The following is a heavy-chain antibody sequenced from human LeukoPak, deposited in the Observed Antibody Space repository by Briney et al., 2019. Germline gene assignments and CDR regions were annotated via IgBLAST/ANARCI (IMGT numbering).Heavy chain of an antibody. D-gene: IGHD3-10*01. CDR2: IWYDGSNR. Sequence: GGSLRLSCAASGFPFSSYGMHWVRQAPGKGLEWVAVIWYDGSNRYYADSVKSRFTISRDNSKNTLYLEMNSLRAEDTAVYYCVGLGTNYYGLRWGQGTLVT. CDR1: GFPFSSYG. CDR3: VGLGTNYYGLR. J-gene: IGHJ4*02. V-gene: IGHV3-33*01.